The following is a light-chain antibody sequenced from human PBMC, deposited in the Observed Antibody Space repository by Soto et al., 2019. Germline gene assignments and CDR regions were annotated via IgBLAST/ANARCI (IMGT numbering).Light chain of an antibody. V-gene: IGLV2-14*01. Sequence: QSALTQPASVSGSPGQSITFSCTGTSNDLGGYNYVSWYQQHPGKAPKLMIFDVSNRPSGVSYRFSGSKSGNTASLTISGLQAEDEADYYCTSYTSSSTLLFGGGTKLTVL. J-gene: IGLJ2*01. CDR1: SNDLGGYNY. CDR3: TSYTSSSTLL. CDR2: DVS.